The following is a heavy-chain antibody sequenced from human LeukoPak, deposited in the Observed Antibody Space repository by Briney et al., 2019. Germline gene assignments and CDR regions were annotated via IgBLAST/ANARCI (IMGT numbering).Heavy chain of an antibody. CDR1: GGSISSYY. D-gene: IGHD3/OR15-3a*01. Sequence: PSETLSLTCTVSGGSISSYYWSWIRQPPGKGLEWIGYIYYSGSTNYNPSLKSRVTISVDTSKNQFSLKLSSVTAADTAVYYCAAVLDAAFDMWGQGTMVTVSS. CDR2: IYYSGST. V-gene: IGHV4-59*08. J-gene: IGHJ3*02. CDR3: AAVLDAAFDM.